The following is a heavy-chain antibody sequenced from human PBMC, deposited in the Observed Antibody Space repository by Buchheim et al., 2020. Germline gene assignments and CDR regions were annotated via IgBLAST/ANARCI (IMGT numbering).Heavy chain of an antibody. J-gene: IGHJ4*02. Sequence: EVQLVQSGADWKKPGESLKISCTASGYSFTTYWIGWVRQMPGKGLEWMGNFYPGDSDVRYGPSFQGQVTMSADKSISTAYLQWSALRASDTAIYYCARLRGWLRDGSYYFDFWGQGTL. CDR3: ARLRGWLRDGSYYFDF. CDR2: FYPGDSDV. CDR1: GYSFTTYW. D-gene: IGHD5-12*01. V-gene: IGHV5-51*01.